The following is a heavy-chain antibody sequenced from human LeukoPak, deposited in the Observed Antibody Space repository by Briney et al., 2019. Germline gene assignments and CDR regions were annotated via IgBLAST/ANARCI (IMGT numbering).Heavy chain of an antibody. D-gene: IGHD1-14*01. CDR2: ISGSGGST. V-gene: IGHV3-23*01. Sequence: GGSLRLSCTASGFTLSSYEMSWIRQAPGKGLEWVSAISGSGGSTYYADSVKGRFTISRDNSKNTLYLQLNSLRAEDTAVYYCAKFEPRYGGRNYYYYMDVWGKGTTVTISS. CDR1: GFTLSSYE. CDR3: AKFEPRYGGRNYYYYMDV. J-gene: IGHJ6*03.